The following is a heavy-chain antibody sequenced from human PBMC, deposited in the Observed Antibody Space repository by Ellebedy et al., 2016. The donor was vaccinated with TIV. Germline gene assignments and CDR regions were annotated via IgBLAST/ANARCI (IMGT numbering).Heavy chain of an antibody. D-gene: IGHD5-18*01. CDR2: VNCDGSST. Sequence: GESLKISCAASGFTFSSYWMHWVRQAPGQGLVWVARVNCDGSSTIYYADSVKGRFTISRDNAKNSLYLQMDSLRDEDTAVYYCARAGIYSYGYSFDYWGQGTLVTVSS. V-gene: IGHV3-74*01. CDR3: ARAGIYSYGYSFDY. J-gene: IGHJ4*02. CDR1: GFTFSSYW.